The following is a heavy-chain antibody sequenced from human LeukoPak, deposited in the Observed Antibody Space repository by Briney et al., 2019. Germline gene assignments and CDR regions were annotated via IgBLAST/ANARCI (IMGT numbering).Heavy chain of an antibody. CDR1: GYTFTSYG. J-gene: IGHJ4*02. V-gene: IGHV1-18*04. CDR3: ARAKIVVVPAAMVSGFDY. CDR2: ISDYNGHT. Sequence: GASVRVSCKASGYTFTSYGISWVRQAPGQGLEWMGWISDYNGHTNYAQNLQGRVTMTTDTSTSTAYMELRSLRSDDTAVYYCARAKIVVVPAAMVSGFDYWGQGTLVT. D-gene: IGHD2-2*01.